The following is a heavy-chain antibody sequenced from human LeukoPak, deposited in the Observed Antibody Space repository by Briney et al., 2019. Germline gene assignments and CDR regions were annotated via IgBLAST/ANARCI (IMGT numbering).Heavy chain of an antibody. CDR2: IKQDGSEK. CDR3: ARDEPKYYYDSSGYSH. CDR1: GFTFSSYA. Sequence: GGSLRLSCAASGFTFSSYAMSWVRQAPGKGLEWVANIKQDGSEKYYVDSVKGRFTISRDNAKNSLYLQMNSLRAEDTAVYYCARDEPKYYYDSSGYSHWGQGTLVTVSS. D-gene: IGHD3-22*01. J-gene: IGHJ4*02. V-gene: IGHV3-7*01.